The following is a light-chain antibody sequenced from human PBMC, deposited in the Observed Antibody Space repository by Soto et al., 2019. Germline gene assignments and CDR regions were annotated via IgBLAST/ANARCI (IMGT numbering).Light chain of an antibody. CDR2: HVS. V-gene: IGLV2-14*03. J-gene: IGLJ1*01. CDR3: SSYASSSTFYV. CDR1: SSDVGGYNY. Sequence: QSALTQPASVSGSPGQSITISCTGTSSDVGGYNYVSWYQQHPGKAPKLMIYHVSNRPSGVSNRFSGSKSGNTASLTISGLQAEDEADYYCSSYASSSTFYVFGAGTKLTVL.